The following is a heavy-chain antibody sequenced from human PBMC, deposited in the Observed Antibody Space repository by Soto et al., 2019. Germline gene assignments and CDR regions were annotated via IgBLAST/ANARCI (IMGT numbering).Heavy chain of an antibody. V-gene: IGHV3-66*01. CDR3: AREASRGFFAMFAFDI. J-gene: IGHJ3*02. Sequence: EVQLVESGGGLAQPGGSLRLSCAASGFTVSSNYMSWVRQAPGKGLEWVSVIYSGGSTYYADSVKGRFTISRDNSKNTLYLQMNSLRAEDTAVYYCAREASRGFFAMFAFDIWGQGTMVTVSS. D-gene: IGHD3-10*02. CDR1: GFTVSSNY. CDR2: IYSGGST.